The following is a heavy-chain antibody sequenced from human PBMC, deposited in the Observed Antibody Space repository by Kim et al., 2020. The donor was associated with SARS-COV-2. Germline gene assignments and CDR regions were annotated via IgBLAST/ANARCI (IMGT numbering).Heavy chain of an antibody. CDR3: AISIVVVPAARSIYYYYGMDV. CDR2: IIPIFGTA. J-gene: IGHJ6*02. V-gene: IGHV1-69*13. D-gene: IGHD2-2*01. Sequence: SVKVSCKASGGTFSSYAISWVRQAPGQGLEWMGGIIPIFGTANYAQKFQGRVTITADESTSTAYMELSSLRSEDTAVYYCAISIVVVPAARSIYYYYGMDVWGQGTTVTVSS. CDR1: GGTFSSYA.